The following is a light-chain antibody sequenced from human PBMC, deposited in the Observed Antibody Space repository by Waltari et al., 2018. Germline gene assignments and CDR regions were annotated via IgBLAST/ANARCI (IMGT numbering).Light chain of an antibody. CDR1: QSVSSTY. J-gene: IGKJ4*01. CDR3: QQYVSSPVT. V-gene: IGKV3-20*01. Sequence: EIVLTQSPGTLSLSPGERATLSCRVSQSVSSTYLAWYQQKAGQAPRLLIYGSSTRATGIPDRFSGSGSGTEFTITISRLEPEDFAVYYCQQYVSSPVTFGGGTKVEIK. CDR2: GSS.